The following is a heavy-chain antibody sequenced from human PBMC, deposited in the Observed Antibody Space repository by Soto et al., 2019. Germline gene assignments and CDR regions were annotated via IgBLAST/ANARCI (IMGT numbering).Heavy chain of an antibody. J-gene: IGHJ4*02. D-gene: IGHD4-4*01. CDR1: GFTFSDSA. CDR2: IRNKANSYAT. CDR3: TPYSNYVDY. V-gene: IGHV3-73*01. Sequence: EVQLVESGGGLVQPGGSLKLSCAASGFTFSDSAMHWVRQTSGKGLEWVGRIRNKANSYATAYAASVKGRFTISRDDSKNTAYLQMNSLKTEDTAVYYCTPYSNYVDYWGQGTLVTVSS.